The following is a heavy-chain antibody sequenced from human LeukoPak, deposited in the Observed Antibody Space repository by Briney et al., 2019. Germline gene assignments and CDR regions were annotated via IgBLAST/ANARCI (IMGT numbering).Heavy chain of an antibody. D-gene: IGHD2-15*01. CDR2: ISGSGGST. CDR3: AKDLRDIVVVVAATYS. V-gene: IGHV3-23*01. Sequence: PGRSLRLSCAASGFTFSSYAMSWVRQAPGKGLEWVSAISGSGGSTYYADSVKGRFTISRDNSKNTLYLQMNSLRAGDTAIYYCAKDLRDIVVVVAATYSWGQGTLVTVSS. CDR1: GFTFSSYA. J-gene: IGHJ4*02.